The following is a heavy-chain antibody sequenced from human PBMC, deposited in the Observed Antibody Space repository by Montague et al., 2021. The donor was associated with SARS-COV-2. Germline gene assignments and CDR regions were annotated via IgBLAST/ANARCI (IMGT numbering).Heavy chain of an antibody. Sequence: SETLSLTCTVSGGSISSYYWSWIRQPPGKGLEWIGYMYYSGSTNYNPSLKSRVTISMDTSKSQFSLKLTSVTAADTAVYYCARHTRGWQPFDFWGQGTLVTVPS. D-gene: IGHD6-19*01. J-gene: IGHJ4*02. CDR1: GGSISSYY. V-gene: IGHV4-59*13. CDR2: MYYSGST. CDR3: ARHTRGWQPFDF.